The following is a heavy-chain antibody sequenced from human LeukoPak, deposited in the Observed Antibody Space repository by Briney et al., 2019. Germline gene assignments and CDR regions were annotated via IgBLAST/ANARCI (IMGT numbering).Heavy chain of an antibody. Sequence: ASVKVSCKASGYTFTGYYMHWVRQAPGQGLEWMGWINPNSGGTNYAQKFQGRVTMTRDTSISTAYMELSRLRSDDTTVYYCAITGTTERHFDYWGQGTLVTVSS. V-gene: IGHV1-2*02. CDR1: GYTFTGYY. D-gene: IGHD1-20*01. CDR2: INPNSGGT. J-gene: IGHJ4*02. CDR3: AITGTTERHFDY.